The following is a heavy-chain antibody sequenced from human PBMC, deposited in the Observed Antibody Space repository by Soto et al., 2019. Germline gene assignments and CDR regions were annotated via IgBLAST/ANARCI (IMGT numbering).Heavy chain of an antibody. CDR1: GYTFSDYA. CDR3: VRCYCSVGSCYACWHFDL. Sequence: QVQLVQSGDEVKKPGASVKVSYQASGYTFSDYAISWVRQAPGQGLEWMGWISASTRNTDQAQNFQGRVIMTLDTSTDTAYMELRNLRSDDTAVYYCVRCYCSVGSCYACWHFDLWGRGTLVTVSS. CDR2: ISASTRNT. V-gene: IGHV1-18*01. J-gene: IGHJ2*01. D-gene: IGHD2-15*01.